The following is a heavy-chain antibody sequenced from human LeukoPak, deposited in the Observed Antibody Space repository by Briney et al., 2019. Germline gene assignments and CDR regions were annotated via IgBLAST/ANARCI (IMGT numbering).Heavy chain of an antibody. CDR3: ARSMVTNYFDY. D-gene: IGHD2-21*02. CDR2: ISRGGVNV. J-gene: IGHJ4*02. CDR1: GFTFSSYA. Sequence: GGSLRLSCAASGFTFSSYAMSWVRQAPGKGLEWISYISRGGVNVNDADSVKGRFTISRDDAKQSLYLQMNSLRAEDTAVYYCARSMVTNYFDYWGQGSLVTVSS. V-gene: IGHV3-48*03.